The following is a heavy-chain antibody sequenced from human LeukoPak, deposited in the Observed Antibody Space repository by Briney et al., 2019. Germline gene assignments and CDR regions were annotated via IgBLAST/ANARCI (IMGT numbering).Heavy chain of an antibody. Sequence: GASVKVSCKASGYTFTGYYMHWVRQAPGQGLEWMGWINPNSGGTNYAQKFQGRVTMTRDTSISTAYMELSRLRSDDTAVYYCVRDVYSGYDSDAFDIWGQGTMVTVSS. V-gene: IGHV1-2*02. D-gene: IGHD5-12*01. J-gene: IGHJ3*02. CDR2: INPNSGGT. CDR1: GYTFTGYY. CDR3: VRDVYSGYDSDAFDI.